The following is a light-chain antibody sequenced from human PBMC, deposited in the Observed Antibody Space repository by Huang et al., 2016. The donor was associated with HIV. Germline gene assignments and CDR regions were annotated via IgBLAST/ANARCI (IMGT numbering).Light chain of an antibody. CDR2: GES. CDR1: QNIIRF. J-gene: IGKJ4*01. V-gene: IGKV1-39*01. CDR3: QQSYTSPRTS. Sequence: IQMAQSPPSLSSSVGDRVTISCRASQNIIRFLNWYQQKPGKAPKVLIYGESSLHTEVPSRFSGSGSGTDFTLTISNVQPEDVGIYYCQQSYTSPRTSFGGGTRLDLK.